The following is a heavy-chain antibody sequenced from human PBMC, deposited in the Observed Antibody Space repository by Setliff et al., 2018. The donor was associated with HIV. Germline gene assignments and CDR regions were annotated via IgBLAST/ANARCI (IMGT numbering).Heavy chain of an antibody. V-gene: IGHV4-59*01. Sequence: SETLSLTCTVSGGSISSYYWSWIRQPPGKGLEWIGYIYYSGSSKNTPSLKSRVTISVDKSKNQFSLKLISVTAADTAVYCARATWLVHPFPLYYFDYWGQGTLVTVSS. D-gene: IGHD6-19*01. J-gene: IGHJ4*02. CDR1: GGSISSYY. CDR3: ARATWLVHPFPLYYFDY. CDR2: IYYSGSS.